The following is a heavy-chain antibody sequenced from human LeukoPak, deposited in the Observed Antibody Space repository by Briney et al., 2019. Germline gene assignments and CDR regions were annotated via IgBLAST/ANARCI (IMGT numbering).Heavy chain of an antibody. V-gene: IGHV3-48*01. CDR3: ARAANSGGYYGIDY. J-gene: IGHJ4*02. CDR1: GFTFSTYS. CDR2: ITSGPNSI. D-gene: IGHD1-26*01. Sequence: GGSLRLSCAASGFTFSTYSMIWVRQAPGKGLEWVSYITSGPNSIYQADSVKGRFTISRDNAKSSLFLQMNSLRTEDTAVYYCARAANSGGYYGIDYWGQGTLVTVSS.